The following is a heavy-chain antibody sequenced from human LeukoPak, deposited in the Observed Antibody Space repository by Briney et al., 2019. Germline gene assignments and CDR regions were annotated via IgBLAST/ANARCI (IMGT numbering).Heavy chain of an antibody. Sequence: GESLKISCKGSGYSFPSYWIGWVRQMPGKGLEWMGIVYPGDSDTRYSPSFQGQVTISADKSISTAYLQWRSLKASDIAMYYCARQQGYSTPFDIWGQGTMVTVSS. D-gene: IGHD2-21*01. CDR1: GYSFPSYW. J-gene: IGHJ3*02. V-gene: IGHV5-51*01. CDR3: ARQQGYSTPFDI. CDR2: VYPGDSDT.